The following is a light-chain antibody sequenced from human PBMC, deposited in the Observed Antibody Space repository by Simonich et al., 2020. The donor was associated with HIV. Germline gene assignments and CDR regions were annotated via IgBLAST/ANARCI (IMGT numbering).Light chain of an antibody. CDR2: GAS. V-gene: IGKV3-20*01. CDR1: QSVSSSY. Sequence: EIVLTQSPGTLSLSPGERATLSCRASQSVSSSYLAWNQQKPGQAPRLLIYGASGRATGIPDRFSGSWSGTDFTLTISRLEPEDFAVYYCQHFGGSPPLTFGGGTKVEIK. CDR3: QHFGGSPPLT. J-gene: IGKJ4*01.